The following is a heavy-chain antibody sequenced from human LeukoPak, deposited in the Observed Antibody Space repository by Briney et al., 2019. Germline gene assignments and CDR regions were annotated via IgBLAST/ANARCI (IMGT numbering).Heavy chain of an antibody. CDR1: GGTFSSYA. CDR3: ARDSPPIAAAGDSWFDP. Sequence: SVKVSCKASGGTFSSYAISWVRQAPGQGLEWMGGIIPIFGTANYAQKFQGRVTITADESTSTAYMELSSLRSEDTAVYYCARDSPPIAAAGDSWFDPWGQGTLVTVSS. D-gene: IGHD6-13*01. V-gene: IGHV1-69*13. J-gene: IGHJ5*02. CDR2: IIPIFGTA.